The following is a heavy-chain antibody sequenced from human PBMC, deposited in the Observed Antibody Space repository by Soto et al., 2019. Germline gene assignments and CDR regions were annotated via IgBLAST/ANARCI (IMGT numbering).Heavy chain of an antibody. CDR3: ARGDRFRCSGDRCFSDGLFMS. CDR2: INGSSSTM. V-gene: IGHV3-48*02. Sequence: GGSLRLSCAASGFTFGIYSMNWVRQAPGKGLEWISYINGSSSTMYYADSVKGRFIISRDNADNSLYLQMNSLRDADTAVYYCARGDRFRCSGDRCFSDGLFMSWGQGTLVTVSS. CDR1: GFTFGIYS. D-gene: IGHD2-15*01. J-gene: IGHJ5*02.